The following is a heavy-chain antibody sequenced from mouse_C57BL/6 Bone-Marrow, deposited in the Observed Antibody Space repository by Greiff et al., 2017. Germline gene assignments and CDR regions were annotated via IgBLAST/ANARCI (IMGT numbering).Heavy chain of an antibody. CDR2: IYPGSGST. V-gene: IGHV1-55*01. Sequence: QVQLQQPGAELVKPGASVKMSCKASGYTFTSYWITWVKQRPGQGLEWIGDIYPGSGSTNYNEKFKSKATLTVDTSSSTAYMQLSSLTSEDSAVYYCARQGYDYGGEGSSFAYWGQGTLVTVSA. CDR1: GYTFTSYW. D-gene: IGHD2-4*01. J-gene: IGHJ3*01. CDR3: ARQGYDYGGEGSSFAY.